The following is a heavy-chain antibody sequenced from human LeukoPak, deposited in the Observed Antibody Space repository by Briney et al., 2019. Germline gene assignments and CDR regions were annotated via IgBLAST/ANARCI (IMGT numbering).Heavy chain of an antibody. Sequence: GASVKVSCKASGYTLSGYGISWVRQAPGQGLEWVGWITTYNGDKKYSEKFQGRVTMTIDTSTSTYYMEMTSLRPDDTDIYYCARDCSNGVCYPRDYWGQGTLVSVST. CDR2: ITTYNGDK. D-gene: IGHD2-21*01. V-gene: IGHV1-18*01. J-gene: IGHJ4*02. CDR1: GYTLSGYG. CDR3: ARDCSNGVCYPRDY.